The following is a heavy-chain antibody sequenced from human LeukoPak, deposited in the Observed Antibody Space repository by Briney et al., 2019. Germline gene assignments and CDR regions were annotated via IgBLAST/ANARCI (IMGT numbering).Heavy chain of an antibody. CDR2: IYYSGST. V-gene: IGHV4-61*01. CDR1: GGSVNSGSYY. Sequence: SETLSLTCTVSGGSVNSGSYYWSWLRQPPGKGLEWIGYIYYSGSTNDNPSLKSRVTISRDTSKNQFSLRLSSLTAADTAVYYCARARPAADYWGQGTLVTVSS. CDR3: ARARPAADY. J-gene: IGHJ4*02. D-gene: IGHD6-13*01.